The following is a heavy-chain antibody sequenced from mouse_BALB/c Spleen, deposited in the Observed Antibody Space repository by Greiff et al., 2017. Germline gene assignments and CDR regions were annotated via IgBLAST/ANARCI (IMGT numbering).Heavy chain of an antibody. CDR3: ARGEYYAMDY. CDR1: GYTFTSYW. J-gene: IGHJ4*01. V-gene: IGHV1S81*02. CDR2: INPSNGRT. Sequence: VQLQQSGAELVKPGASVKLSCKASGYTFTSYWMHWVKQRPGQGLEWIGEINPSNGRTNYNEKFKSKATLTVDKSSSTAYMQLSSLTSEDSAVYYCARGEYYAMDYWGQGTSVTVSS.